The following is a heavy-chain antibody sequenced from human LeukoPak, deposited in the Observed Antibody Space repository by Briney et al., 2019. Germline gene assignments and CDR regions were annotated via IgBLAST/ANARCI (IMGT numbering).Heavy chain of an antibody. CDR3: ARASTTLGRFGMDV. V-gene: IGHV3-74*01. CDR1: GFTFSNYW. CDR2: INSDGSTT. J-gene: IGHJ6*02. D-gene: IGHD4-23*01. Sequence: PGGSLRLSCAASGFTFSNYWMHWVRQPPGKGLVWVSHINSDGSTTTYADSVKGRFTISRDNAKNTLYLQLNSLRVEDTAVYYCARASTTLGRFGMDVWGQGTTVTVSS.